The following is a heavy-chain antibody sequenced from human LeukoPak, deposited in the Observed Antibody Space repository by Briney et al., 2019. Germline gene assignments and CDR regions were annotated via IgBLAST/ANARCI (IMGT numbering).Heavy chain of an antibody. CDR3: ARADDFWSGYPYYYMDV. V-gene: IGHV7-4-1*02. CDR2: INTSTGNP. CDR1: GYTFTGYY. D-gene: IGHD3-3*01. J-gene: IGHJ6*03. Sequence: ASVKVSCKASGYTFTGYYMHWVRQAPGQGLEWMGWINTSTGNPTYAQGFTGRFVFSLDTSVSTAYLQISSLKAEDTAVYYCARADDFWSGYPYYYMDVWGKGTTVTVSS.